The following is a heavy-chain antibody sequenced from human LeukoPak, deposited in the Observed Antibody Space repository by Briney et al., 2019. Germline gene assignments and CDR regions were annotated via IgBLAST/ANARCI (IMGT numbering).Heavy chain of an antibody. J-gene: IGHJ4*02. Sequence: SETLSLTCAVYGGSFSGYYWSWVRQPPGKGLEWIGEINHSGSTNYNPSLKSRVTISVDTSKNQFSLKLSSVTAADTAVYYCARGYCSSTSCHPTDYWGQGTLVIVSS. V-gene: IGHV4-34*01. CDR1: GGSFSGYY. CDR2: INHSGST. CDR3: ARGYCSSTSCHPTDY. D-gene: IGHD2-2*01.